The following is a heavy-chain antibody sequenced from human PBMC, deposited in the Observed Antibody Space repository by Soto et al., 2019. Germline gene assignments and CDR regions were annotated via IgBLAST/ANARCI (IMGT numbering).Heavy chain of an antibody. Sequence: SETLSLTCTVSGGSISSGDYYWSWIRQPPGKGLEWIGYIYYSGSTYYNPSLKSRVTISVDTSKNQFSLKLSSVTAADTAVYHCARDGHSGYDYGWFDPWGQGTLVTVSS. D-gene: IGHD5-12*01. CDR1: GGSISSGDYY. V-gene: IGHV4-30-4*01. CDR2: IYYSGST. J-gene: IGHJ5*02. CDR3: ARDGHSGYDYGWFDP.